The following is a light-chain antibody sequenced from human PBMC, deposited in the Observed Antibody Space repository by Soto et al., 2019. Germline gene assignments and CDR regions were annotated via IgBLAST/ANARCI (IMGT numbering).Light chain of an antibody. CDR2: GAS. Sequence: EIVMTQSPATLSVSPGERATLSCRASQSVSSNLAWYQQKPGQAPRLLIYGASTRPTGIPARFSGSGSGTEVTLTISSLQSEDFAVYNCQQYKNWPVTFGQGTKVEIK. CDR1: QSVSSN. J-gene: IGKJ1*01. V-gene: IGKV3-15*01. CDR3: QQYKNWPVT.